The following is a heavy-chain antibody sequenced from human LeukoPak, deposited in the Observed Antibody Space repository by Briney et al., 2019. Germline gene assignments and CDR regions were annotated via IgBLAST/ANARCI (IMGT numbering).Heavy chain of an antibody. CDR1: GFTFSSYA. D-gene: IGHD6-19*01. CDR3: AKDRSSGWYDAFDI. J-gene: IGHJ3*02. CDR2: ISGWGGST. V-gene: IGHV3-23*01. Sequence: PGGSLRLSCAASGFTFSSYAMGWVRQAPGKGLEWVSSISGWGGSTYYSESVERRFTISRDNSKNTLYLQLNSLRAEDTAVYYCAKDRSSGWYDAFDIWGQGTMVIVSS.